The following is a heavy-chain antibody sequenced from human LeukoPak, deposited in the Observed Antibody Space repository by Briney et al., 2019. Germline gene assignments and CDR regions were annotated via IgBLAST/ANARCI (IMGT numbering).Heavy chain of an antibody. CDR2: INPNSGGT. D-gene: IGHD7-27*01. J-gene: IGHJ4*02. CDR1: GYTFTGYY. CDR3: ARDPVPGDFDY. V-gene: IGHV1-2*02. Sequence: ASVKVSCKASGYTFTGYYMHWVRQAPGQGLEWMGWINPNSGGTNYAQQFQGRVTMTRDTSISTAYMELSRLRSDDTAVYYCARDPVPGDFDYWGQGTLVTVSS.